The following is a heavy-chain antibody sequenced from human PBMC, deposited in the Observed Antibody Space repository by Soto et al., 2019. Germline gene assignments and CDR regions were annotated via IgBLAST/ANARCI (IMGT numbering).Heavy chain of an antibody. D-gene: IGHD2-2*01. J-gene: IGHJ5*02. V-gene: IGHV1-3*01. CDR1: GYTFTSYA. CDR2: INAGNGNT. CDR3: VRIRCSSTSCYSAYNWFDP. Sequence: ASVKVSCKASGYTFTSYAMHWVRQAPGQRLEWMGWINAGNGNTKYSQKFQGRVTITRDTSASTAYMELSSLRSEDTAVYYCVRIRCSSTSCYSAYNWFDPWGQGTLVTVSS.